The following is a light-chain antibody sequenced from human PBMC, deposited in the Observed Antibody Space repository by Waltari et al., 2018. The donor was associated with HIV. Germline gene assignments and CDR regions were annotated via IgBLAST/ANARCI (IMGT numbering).Light chain of an antibody. CDR3: QQYYSNPRT. V-gene: IGKV4-1*01. CDR2: WAS. J-gene: IGKJ1*01. CDR1: QSVLNNSNKKNY. Sequence: DIVMTQSPDSLSVSLGERATINCTSSQSVLNNSNKKNYLAWYQRKPGQPPKVLIYWASTRESGVPDRFSGSGSGTEFTLTISSLQAEDVAVYYCQQYYSNPRTFGQGTKVEIK.